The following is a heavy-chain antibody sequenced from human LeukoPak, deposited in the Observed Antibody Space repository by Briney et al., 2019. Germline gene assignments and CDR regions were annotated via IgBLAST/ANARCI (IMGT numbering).Heavy chain of an antibody. CDR3: AKEFLKAVLH. CDR1: GFTFSSYG. V-gene: IGHV3-30*02. Sequence: PGGSLRLSCAASGFTFSSYGMHWVRQAPGKGGEWVAFIRYDGSNKYYADSVKGRFTISRDNSKNTLYLQMNSLRAEDTAVYYCAKEFLKAVLHWGQGTLVTVSS. CDR2: IRYDGSNK. D-gene: IGHD2/OR15-2a*01. J-gene: IGHJ4*02.